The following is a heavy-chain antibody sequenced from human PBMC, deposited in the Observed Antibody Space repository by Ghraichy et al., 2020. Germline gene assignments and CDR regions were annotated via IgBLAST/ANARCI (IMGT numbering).Heavy chain of an antibody. Sequence: SETLSLTCTVSGGSISSYYWSWIRQPPGKGLEWIGYIFYSGNTNTNPSLKSRVTISIDTSKNQFSLKLNSVTAADTAVYYCARVGVGAFDYWGQGTLVTVSS. D-gene: IGHD1-26*01. J-gene: IGHJ4*02. CDR1: GGSISSYY. CDR2: IFYSGNT. V-gene: IGHV4-59*01. CDR3: ARVGVGAFDY.